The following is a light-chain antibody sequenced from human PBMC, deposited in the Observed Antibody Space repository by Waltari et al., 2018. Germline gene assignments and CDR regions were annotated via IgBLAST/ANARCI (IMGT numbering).Light chain of an antibody. V-gene: IGKV4-1*01. CDR2: WSS. Sequence: DIVMTQAPDSLAGSLGARATITCKSSQSVFSSSNDNKFLTCYQQKPGQPPKLLIYWSSPREAGVPIRFSGSGAGTYFTLTISSLQAEDVAVYCIQQNYRTPQTFGQGTKVEVK. J-gene: IGKJ1*01. CDR3: QQNYRTPQT. CDR1: QSVFSSSNDNKF.